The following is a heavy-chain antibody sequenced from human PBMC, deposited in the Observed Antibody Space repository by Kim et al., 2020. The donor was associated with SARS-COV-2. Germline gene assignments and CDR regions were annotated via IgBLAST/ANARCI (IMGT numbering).Heavy chain of an antibody. Sequence: SETLSLTCTVSGGSISSSSYYWGWIRQPPGKGLEWIGSIYYSGSTYYNPSLKSRGTISVDTSKNQFSLKLSSVTAADTAVYYCASLLPGIAVAGTDYWGQGTLVTVSS. CDR1: GGSISSSSYY. CDR3: ASLLPGIAVAGTDY. D-gene: IGHD6-19*01. J-gene: IGHJ4*02. V-gene: IGHV4-39*01. CDR2: IYYSGST.